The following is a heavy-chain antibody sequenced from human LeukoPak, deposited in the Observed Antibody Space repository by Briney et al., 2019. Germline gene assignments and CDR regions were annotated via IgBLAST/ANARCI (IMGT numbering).Heavy chain of an antibody. CDR3: ARGGYCSNTTCYTGWFDP. D-gene: IGHD2-2*02. CDR2: IKQDGSEK. Sequence: GGSLRVSCAASGFTFSSYWMSWVRQAPGKGLEWVANIKQDGSEKYYVDSVKGRFAVSRDNAKNSPYLQMNSLRVEDTAVYYCARGGYCSNTTCYTGWFDPWGQGTLVTVSS. CDR1: GFTFSSYW. V-gene: IGHV3-7*01. J-gene: IGHJ5*02.